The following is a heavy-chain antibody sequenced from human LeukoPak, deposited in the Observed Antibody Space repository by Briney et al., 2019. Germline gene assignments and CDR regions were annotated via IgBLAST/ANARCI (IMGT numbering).Heavy chain of an antibody. CDR1: GGSFSGYY. CDR2: INHSGST. J-gene: IGHJ5*02. CDR3: ARARKVGATNWFDP. V-gene: IGHV4-34*01. Sequence: SETLSLTCAVYGGSFSGYYWSWIRQPPGKGLEWIGEINHSGSTNYNPSLKSRVTISVDTSKNQFSLKLSSVTAADTAVYYCARARKVGATNWFDPWGQGTLVTVSS. D-gene: IGHD3-16*01.